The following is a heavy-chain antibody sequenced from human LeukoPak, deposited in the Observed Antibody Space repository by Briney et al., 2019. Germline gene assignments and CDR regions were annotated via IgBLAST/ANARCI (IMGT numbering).Heavy chain of an antibody. D-gene: IGHD3-22*01. CDR1: GGSISSGGYY. V-gene: IGHV4-31*03. Sequence: SETLSLTCTVSGGSISSGGYYWSWIRQHPGKGLEWIGCIYYSGSTYYNPSLKSRVTISVDTSKNQFSLKLSSVTAADTAVYYCARVAAYYYDSSGYYYSGPFDYWGQGTLVTVSS. J-gene: IGHJ4*02. CDR3: ARVAAYYYDSSGYYYSGPFDY. CDR2: IYYSGST.